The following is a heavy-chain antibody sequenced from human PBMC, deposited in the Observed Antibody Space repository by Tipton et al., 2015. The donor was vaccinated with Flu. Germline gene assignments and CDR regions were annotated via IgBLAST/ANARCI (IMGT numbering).Heavy chain of an antibody. CDR2: ISTSVDVI. CDR3: ARGGDYLWFDP. D-gene: IGHD4-17*01. V-gene: IGHV3-21*01. CDR1: GFRFSSST. Sequence: SLRLSCAASGFRFSSSTMNWVRQAPGKGLRWVSSISTSVDVIYYADSVKGRFTMSRDNARDSLYLQMDSLRADDTALYFCARGGDYLWFDPRGQGTLVTVSS. J-gene: IGHJ5*02.